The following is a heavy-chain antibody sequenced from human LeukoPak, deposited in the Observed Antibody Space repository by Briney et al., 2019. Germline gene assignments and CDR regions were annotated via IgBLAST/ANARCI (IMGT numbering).Heavy chain of an antibody. J-gene: IGHJ4*02. D-gene: IGHD6-13*01. CDR2: ISAYNGNT. CDR1: GYTFTSYG. Sequence: ASVKVSCKASGYTFTSYGISWVRQAPGQGLEWMGWISAYNGNTNYAQKFQGRVTMTTDTSTSTANMELRSLRSDDTAVYYCARAHSSSWYLGDYWGQGTLVIVSS. CDR3: ARAHSSSWYLGDY. V-gene: IGHV1-18*01.